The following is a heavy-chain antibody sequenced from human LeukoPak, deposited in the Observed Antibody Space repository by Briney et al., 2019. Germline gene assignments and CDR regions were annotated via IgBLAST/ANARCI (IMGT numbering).Heavy chain of an antibody. D-gene: IGHD2-21*01. CDR1: GSTFSSYA. Sequence: PGGSLRLSCAASGSTFSSYAMHWVRQAPGKGLEWVAVISYDGSNKYYADSVKGRFTISRDNSKNTLYLQMNSLRAEDTAVYYCARDPLGDSTYYLDYWGQGTLVTVSS. CDR3: ARDPLGDSTYYLDY. CDR2: ISYDGSNK. V-gene: IGHV3-30*04. J-gene: IGHJ4*02.